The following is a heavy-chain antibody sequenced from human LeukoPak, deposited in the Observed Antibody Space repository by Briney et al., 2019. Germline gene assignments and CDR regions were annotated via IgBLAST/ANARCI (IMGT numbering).Heavy chain of an antibody. V-gene: IGHV1-46*01. J-gene: IGHJ6*02. CDR1: GYTFTSYY. Sequence: ASVKVSCKASGYTFTSYYMHWVRQAPGQGLEWMGIINPSGGSTSYAQKFQGRVTMTRDTSTSTVYMELSSLRSEDTAVYYCAAYSGSYGPYYYGMTSGAKGPRSPSP. CDR2: INPSGGST. CDR3: AAYSGSYGPYYYGMTS. D-gene: IGHD1-26*01.